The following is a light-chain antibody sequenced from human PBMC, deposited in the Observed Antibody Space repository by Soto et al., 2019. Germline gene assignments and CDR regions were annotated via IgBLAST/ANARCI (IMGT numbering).Light chain of an antibody. Sequence: EIVLTQSPGTLSLSPGERATLSCRASQTVSSRYLARYQQKPGQAPRLVIFGASSRATGIPDRFSGSGSGTDFTLTISRLEPEDFAVYYCQQYGSSPCTFGPGTKVDIK. CDR1: QTVSSRY. CDR2: GAS. V-gene: IGKV3-20*01. J-gene: IGKJ3*01. CDR3: QQYGSSPCT.